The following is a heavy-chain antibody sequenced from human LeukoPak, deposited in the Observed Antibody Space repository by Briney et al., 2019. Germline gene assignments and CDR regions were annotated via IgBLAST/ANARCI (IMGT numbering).Heavy chain of an antibody. D-gene: IGHD3-10*01. V-gene: IGHV3-21*01. J-gene: IGHJ6*03. Sequence: PGGSLRLSCAASGFTFSSYSMNWVRQAPGKGLEWVSSISSSSSYIYYADSVRGRFTISRDNAKNSLYLQMNSLRAEDTAVYYCAKVAVRGVTRYYYYMDVWGKGTTVTVSS. CDR2: ISSSSSYI. CDR3: AKVAVRGVTRYYYYMDV. CDR1: GFTFSSYS.